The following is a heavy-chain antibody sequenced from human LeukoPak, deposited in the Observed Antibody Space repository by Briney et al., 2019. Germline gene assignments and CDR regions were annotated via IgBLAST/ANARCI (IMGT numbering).Heavy chain of an antibody. CDR3: ARGRDSGWYDAFDI. J-gene: IGHJ3*02. V-gene: IGHV3-20*04. CDR2: INWISDDR. CDR1: GFIFDDYA. Sequence: GGSLRLSCAASGFIFDDYAMYWVRQAPGKGLEWVSGINWISDDRDYAESVKGRFTISRDNAKNSLYLQMNSLRAEDTAVYYCARGRDSGWYDAFDIWGQGTMVTVSS. D-gene: IGHD6-19*01.